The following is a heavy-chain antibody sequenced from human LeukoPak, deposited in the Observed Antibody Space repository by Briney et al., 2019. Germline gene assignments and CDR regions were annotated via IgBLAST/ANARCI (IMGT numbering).Heavy chain of an antibody. D-gene: IGHD2-2*01. CDR2: INSNSGDT. J-gene: IGHJ4*02. CDR1: GYTLTGYY. Sequence: ASVKVSCKASGYTLTGYYMHWVRQAPGQGLEWMGWINSNSGDTNSVKKFQDRVTMTRDTSISTAYLELSSLRSEDTAVYYCARNLMYCSSTTCYLDYWGQGTLVTVSS. V-gene: IGHV1-2*02. CDR3: ARNLMYCSSTTCYLDY.